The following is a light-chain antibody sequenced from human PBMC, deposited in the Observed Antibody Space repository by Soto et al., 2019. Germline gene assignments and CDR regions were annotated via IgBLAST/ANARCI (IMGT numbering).Light chain of an antibody. CDR2: WAS. J-gene: IGKJ1*01. V-gene: IGKV4-1*01. Sequence: DIVMTQSPDSLAVSLGERASINCKSSQSILYNSNNKNYLAWYQQKPGQPPKLLIYWASTRESGVPDRFSGSGSGTDFTLSISSLQAEDVADYYCQQYYTGRTFGQGTKVEVK. CDR3: QQYYTGRT. CDR1: QSILYNSNNKNY.